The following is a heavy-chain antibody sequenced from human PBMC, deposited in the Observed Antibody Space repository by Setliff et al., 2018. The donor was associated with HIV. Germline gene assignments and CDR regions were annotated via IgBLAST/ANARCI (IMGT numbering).Heavy chain of an antibody. CDR1: GGSIGIHY. CDR2: FYHTGST. J-gene: IGHJ6*02. CDR3: ARDQGLELRGDYYYYGMDV. Sequence: PSETLSLTCAVSGGSIGIHYWSWIRQPPGKGLEWIGSFYHTGSTHYNPSLKSRTTMSLDTSRNQVSLKLSSVSAADTAVYYCARDQGLELRGDYYYYGMDVWGQGTTVTVSS. V-gene: IGHV4-59*11. D-gene: IGHD1-7*01.